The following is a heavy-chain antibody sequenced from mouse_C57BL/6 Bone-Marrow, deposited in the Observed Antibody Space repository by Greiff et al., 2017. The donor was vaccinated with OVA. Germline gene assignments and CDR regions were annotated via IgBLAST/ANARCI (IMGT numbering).Heavy chain of an antibody. Sequence: VQLKESGAELVQPGASVKLSCKASGYTFTEYTIHWVKQRSGQGLEWIGWFYPGSGSIKYNEKFKDKATLTADKSSSTVYMELSRLTSEDSAVYFCARHEEGIYYDYPWFAYWGQGTLVTVSA. D-gene: IGHD2-4*01. J-gene: IGHJ3*01. CDR2: FYPGSGSI. V-gene: IGHV1-62-2*01. CDR3: ARHEEGIYYDYPWFAY. CDR1: GYTFTEYT.